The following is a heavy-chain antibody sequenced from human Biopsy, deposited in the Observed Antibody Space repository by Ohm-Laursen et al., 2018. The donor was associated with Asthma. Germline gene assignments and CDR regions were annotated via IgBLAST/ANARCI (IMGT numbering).Heavy chain of an antibody. Sequence: SETLSLTCTVSGGSMTPTSHYWDWIRQAPGKGLEWIGYISYGGKTSYSPSLKSRVTISRDTSKNQFSLRLTSVTAADTAVYFCARRITIFGVVQKDHGMDAWGQGTTVIVSS. CDR3: ARRITIFGVVQKDHGMDA. CDR2: ISYGGKT. D-gene: IGHD3-3*01. CDR1: GGSMTPTSHY. J-gene: IGHJ6*02. V-gene: IGHV4-39*01.